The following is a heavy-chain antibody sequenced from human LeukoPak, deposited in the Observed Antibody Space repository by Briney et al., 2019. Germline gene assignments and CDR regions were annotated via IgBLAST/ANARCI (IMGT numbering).Heavy chain of an antibody. CDR1: GYTFTSHG. V-gene: IGHV1-18*04. CDR3: ATSVKYYGSGNWFDP. CDR2: ISAYNGNT. J-gene: IGHJ5*02. D-gene: IGHD3-10*01. Sequence: ASVKVSCKASGYTFTSHGISWVRQAPGQGLEWMGWISAYNGNTNYAQKLQGRVTMTTDTSTSTAYMELRSLRSDDTAVYYCATSVKYYGSGNWFDPWGQGTLVTVSS.